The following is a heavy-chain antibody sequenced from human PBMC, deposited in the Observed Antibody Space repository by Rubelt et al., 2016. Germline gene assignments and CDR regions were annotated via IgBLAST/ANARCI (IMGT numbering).Heavy chain of an antibody. CDR2: TYYTSKWYN. V-gene: IGHV6-1*01. CDR3: AGDHGGLDY. Sequence: QVQLQQSGPGLVKPSQTLSLTCAISGDSVSSDSAAWNWIRQSPSRGLEWLGRTYYTSKWYNDYGTSVKSRATITPAISKNLFSLLVNSVTPGDTAVYDCAGDHGGLDYWGQGTLVTVSS. D-gene: IGHD2-15*01. CDR1: GDSVSSDSAA. J-gene: IGHJ4*02.